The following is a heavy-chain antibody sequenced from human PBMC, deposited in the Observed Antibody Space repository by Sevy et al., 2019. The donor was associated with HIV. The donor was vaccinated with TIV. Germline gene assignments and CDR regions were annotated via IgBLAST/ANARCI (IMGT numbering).Heavy chain of an antibody. D-gene: IGHD3-22*01. J-gene: IGHJ5*02. CDR1: GGSISSYY. CDR3: ARGYYYDSSGCPIPKNWFDP. Sequence: SETLSLTCTVSGGSISSYYWSWIRQPPGKGLEWIGYIYYSGSTNYNPSLKSRVTISVDTSKNQFSLKLSSVTAADTAVYYCARGYYYDSSGCPIPKNWFDPWGQGTLVTVSS. CDR2: IYYSGST. V-gene: IGHV4-59*01.